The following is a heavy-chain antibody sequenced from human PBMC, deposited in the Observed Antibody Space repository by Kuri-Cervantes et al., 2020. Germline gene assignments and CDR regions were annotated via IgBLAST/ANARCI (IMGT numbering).Heavy chain of an antibody. Sequence: GGSLRLSCAASGFTFSTYAMDWVRQTPGKGLEWVSAISGDGVSAYFVYADSVKGRFTISRDNSKSTLYLQMNSLRTEDTAIYYCANHHDVPYWGQGALVTVSS. CDR3: ANHHDVPY. D-gene: IGHD1-1*01. CDR1: GFTFSTYA. CDR2: ISGDGVSA. J-gene: IGHJ4*02. V-gene: IGHV3-23*01.